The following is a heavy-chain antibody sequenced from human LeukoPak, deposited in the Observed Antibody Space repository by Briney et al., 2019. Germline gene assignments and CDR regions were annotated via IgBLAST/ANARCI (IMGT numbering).Heavy chain of an antibody. J-gene: IGHJ4*02. V-gene: IGHV3-23*01. Sequence: GGSLRLSCAASGFTFSRFAMNWVRQAPGKGLEWVATIIDNGNRTYYADSVRRRFTLSRDNSNNTLSLQMNSLRAEDTATYYCSKGITLVRGFTDFDYWGQGTPASVSS. D-gene: IGHD3-10*01. CDR1: GFTFSRFA. CDR3: SKGITLVRGFTDFDY. CDR2: IIDNGNRT.